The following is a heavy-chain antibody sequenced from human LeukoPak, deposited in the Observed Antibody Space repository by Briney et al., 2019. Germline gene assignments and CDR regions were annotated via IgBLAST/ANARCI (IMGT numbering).Heavy chain of an antibody. V-gene: IGHV3-7*01. D-gene: IGHD3-10*01. CDR1: GFIFSSYW. Sequence: PGGSLRLSCAASGFIFSSYWMSWVRQAPGKGLEWVANIKQDGSEKNYVDSVKGRFTISRDNSKNTLYLQMNSLRAEDTAVYYCAREKGILELIYWGQGTLVTVSS. J-gene: IGHJ4*02. CDR3: AREKGILELIY. CDR2: IKQDGSEK.